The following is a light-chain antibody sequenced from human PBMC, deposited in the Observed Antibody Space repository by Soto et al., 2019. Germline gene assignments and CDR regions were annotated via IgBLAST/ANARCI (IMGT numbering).Light chain of an antibody. J-gene: IGLJ1*01. CDR1: SSDVGCYNF. V-gene: IGLV2-14*01. CDR2: EVS. Sequence: QSVLTQPASVSGSPGQSITISCTGTSSDVGCYNFVSWYQQHPGKAPKFIIYEVSNRPSGVSNRFSGSKSGNTASLTISGLQAEDEADYYCSSYTTNSTSLYVFGTGTKVTVL. CDR3: SSYTTNSTSLYV.